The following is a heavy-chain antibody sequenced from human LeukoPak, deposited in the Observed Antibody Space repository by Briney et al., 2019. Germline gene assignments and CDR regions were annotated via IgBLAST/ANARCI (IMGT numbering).Heavy chain of an antibody. Sequence: SETLSLTCTVSGGSISSRTHYWGWIRQPPGKGLEWIGSVFYTGSTYYNPSLDSRVTISVDTSKNQFSLKLSSVTAADTAVYYCARVEEGCADYWGQGTLVTVSS. J-gene: IGHJ4*02. CDR2: VFYTGST. V-gene: IGHV4-39*07. D-gene: IGHD3-3*01. CDR3: ARVEEGCADY. CDR1: GGSISSRTHY.